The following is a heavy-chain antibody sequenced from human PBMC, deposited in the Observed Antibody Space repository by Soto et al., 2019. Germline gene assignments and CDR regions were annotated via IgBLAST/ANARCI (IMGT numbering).Heavy chain of an antibody. D-gene: IGHD3-22*01. Sequence: SETLSLTCTVSGGSVISGSYYWSWIRQPPGKGLEWIGYIYYSGSTNYNPSLKSRVTISVDTSKNQFSLKLNSVTAADTAVYYCARWDYPDSSGYYLMYYGLDVWGQGTTVTVYS. V-gene: IGHV4-61*01. CDR1: GGSVISGSYY. CDR2: IYYSGST. CDR3: ARWDYPDSSGYYLMYYGLDV. J-gene: IGHJ6*02.